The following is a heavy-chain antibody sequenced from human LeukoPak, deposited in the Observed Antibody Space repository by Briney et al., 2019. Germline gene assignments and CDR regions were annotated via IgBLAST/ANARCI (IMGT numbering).Heavy chain of an antibody. V-gene: IGHV1-2*02. D-gene: IGHD1-1*01. Sequence: ASVKVSCKASGYTFTYYHIYWVRQAPGQGLEWMGWISPNSGDTNYAQQFQGRVTMTRDTSINTAYMDLNRLSFDDTAVYFCARDYTGVQGVVDPWGQGTLVTISS. CDR2: ISPNSGDT. CDR1: GYTFTYYH. CDR3: ARDYTGVQGVVDP. J-gene: IGHJ5*02.